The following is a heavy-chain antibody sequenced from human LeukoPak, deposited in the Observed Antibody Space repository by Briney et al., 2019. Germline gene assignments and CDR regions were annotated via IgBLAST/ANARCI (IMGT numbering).Heavy chain of an antibody. Sequence: GGSLRLSCAASGFTFSSYSMNWVRQAPGKGLEWVSYISTSGSSIHYADSVRGRFTISRDNAKNSLYLQMNSLRVGDTAVYYCASTIFGLIALWGQGTLVTVSS. D-gene: IGHD3-3*01. CDR3: ASTIFGLIAL. CDR2: ISTSGSSI. V-gene: IGHV3-48*04. CDR1: GFTFSSYS. J-gene: IGHJ1*01.